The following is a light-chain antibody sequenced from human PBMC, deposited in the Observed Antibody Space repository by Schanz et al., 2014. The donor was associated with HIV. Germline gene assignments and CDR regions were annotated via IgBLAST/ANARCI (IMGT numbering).Light chain of an antibody. CDR2: DVN. V-gene: IGLV2-14*03. Sequence: QSALTQPASVSGSPGQSITISCTGTSSDIGGYNYVSWYQQHPGKAPKLMIYDVNNRPSGVSNRFSGSKSGNTASLTFSGLQAEDEADYYCSSYTGSSSVIFGGGTKLTVL. J-gene: IGLJ2*01. CDR1: SSDIGGYNY. CDR3: SSYTGSSSVI.